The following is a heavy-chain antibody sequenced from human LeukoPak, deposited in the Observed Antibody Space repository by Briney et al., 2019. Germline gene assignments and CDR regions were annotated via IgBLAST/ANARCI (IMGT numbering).Heavy chain of an antibody. CDR1: GFTFSSYA. CDR3: DKDPYYDILTGYLRNPYFDY. CDR2: ISGSGGST. Sequence: PGGSLRLSCAASGFTFSSYAMSWVRQAPGKGLEWVSAISGSGGSTYYADSVKGRFTISRDNSKNTLYLQMNSLRAEDTAVYYCDKDPYYDILTGYLRNPYFDYWGLGTLVTVSS. V-gene: IGHV3-23*01. J-gene: IGHJ4*02. D-gene: IGHD3-9*01.